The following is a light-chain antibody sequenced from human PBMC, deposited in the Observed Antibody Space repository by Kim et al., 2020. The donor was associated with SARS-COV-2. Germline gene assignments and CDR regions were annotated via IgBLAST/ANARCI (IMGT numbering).Light chain of an antibody. CDR1: SSDIGGYNY. CDR3: SSYAGVNNFGV. CDR2: EVT. V-gene: IGLV2-8*01. Sequence: QSALTQPPSASGSPGQSVTISCTGTSSDIGGYNYVSWYQQYPGKAPKVIIFEVTKRPSGVPDRFSGSKSGNRASLTVAGLQAEDEAVYYCSSYAGVNNFGVFGGGTQLTVL. J-gene: IGLJ3*02.